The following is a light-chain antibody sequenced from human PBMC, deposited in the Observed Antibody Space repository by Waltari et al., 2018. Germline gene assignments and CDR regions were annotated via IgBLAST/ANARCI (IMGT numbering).Light chain of an antibody. J-gene: IGKJ2*02. Sequence: IILTQSPGTHSWSPGEGATLSCRASHTISSTYLAWYQQKPCQAPRLLMYDVLQRATGIPDRFSGSGSATDFTLTINRLEPEDFAVYYCQHYGDSTGTVGQGTKLEIK. CDR1: HTISSTY. V-gene: IGKV3-20*01. CDR2: DVL. CDR3: QHYGDSTGT.